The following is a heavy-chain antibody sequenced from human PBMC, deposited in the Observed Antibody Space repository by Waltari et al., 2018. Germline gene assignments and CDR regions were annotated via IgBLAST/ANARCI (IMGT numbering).Heavy chain of an antibody. CDR2: FSPSGAGT. CDR3: ATFVSGSFTFPDY. Sequence: QFQLVQSGAEVKTPGASVKVSCEASGFTFSIYYVHWVRQAPGQGLEWMALFSPSGAGTRYAEKFQGRVTLTRDTSTSTVYMDLSSLRSEDTAVYYCATFVSGSFTFPDYWGQGTLVTVSS. V-gene: IGHV1-46*03. J-gene: IGHJ4*02. CDR1: GFTFSIYY. D-gene: IGHD3-16*01.